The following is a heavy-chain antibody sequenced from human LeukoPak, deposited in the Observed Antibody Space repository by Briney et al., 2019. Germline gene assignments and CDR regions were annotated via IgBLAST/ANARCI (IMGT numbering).Heavy chain of an antibody. V-gene: IGHV1-18*01. CDR2: ISAYNGKT. CDR1: GYTLTELS. J-gene: IGHJ4*02. D-gene: IGHD6-13*01. CDR3: ARTEGIAAAVPFDY. Sequence: ASVKVSCKVSGYTLTELSMHWVRQAPGQGLEWMGWISAYNGKTNYAQKLHGRVTVTTDTSTSTAYMELRSLRSDDTAVYYCARTEGIAAAVPFDYWGQGTLVTVSS.